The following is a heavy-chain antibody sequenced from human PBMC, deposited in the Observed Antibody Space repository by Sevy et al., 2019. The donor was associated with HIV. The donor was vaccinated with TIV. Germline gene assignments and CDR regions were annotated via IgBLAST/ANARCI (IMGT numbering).Heavy chain of an antibody. CDR1: GYTFTSYY. D-gene: IGHD4-17*01. Sequence: ASVKVSCKASGYTFTSYYMHWVRQAPGQGLEWMGIINPSGGSTSYAQKFQGRVTMTRDTSTSTVYMELSSLRSEDTAVYYCARDRSNDYGDSPTIPDYWGQGTLVTVSS. CDR2: INPSGGST. J-gene: IGHJ4*02. V-gene: IGHV1-46*03. CDR3: ARDRSNDYGDSPTIPDY.